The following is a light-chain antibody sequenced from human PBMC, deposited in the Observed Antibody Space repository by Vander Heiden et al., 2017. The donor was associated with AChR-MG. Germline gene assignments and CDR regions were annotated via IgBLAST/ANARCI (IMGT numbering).Light chain of an antibody. J-gene: IGLJ2*01. V-gene: IGLV2-14*01. Sequence: QSALTQPASVSGSSGQSITISCTGTSSDVGGYNYVSWYQQHPGKAPKLMIYDVSNRPSGVSNRFSGSKSGNTASLTISGLQAEDEADYYCSSYTSSSTLGFGGGTKLTVL. CDR3: SSYTSSSTLG. CDR2: DVS. CDR1: SSDVGGYNY.